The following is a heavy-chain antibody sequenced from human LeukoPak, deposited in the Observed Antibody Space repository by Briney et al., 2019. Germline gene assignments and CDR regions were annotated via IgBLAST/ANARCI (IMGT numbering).Heavy chain of an antibody. V-gene: IGHV3-21*01. D-gene: IGHD3-16*02. CDR2: ISSSSSYI. Sequence: GGSLRLSCAASGFTFSSYAMSWVRQAPGKGLEWVSSISSSSSYIYYADSVKGRFTISRDNAKNSLYLQMNSLRAEDTAVYYCARGRGITFGGVIELPNYWGQGTLGTVSS. CDR1: GFTFSSYA. CDR3: ARGRGITFGGVIELPNY. J-gene: IGHJ4*02.